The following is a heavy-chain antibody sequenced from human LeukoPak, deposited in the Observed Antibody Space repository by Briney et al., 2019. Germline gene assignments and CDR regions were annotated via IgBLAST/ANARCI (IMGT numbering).Heavy chain of an antibody. Sequence: SETLSLTCTVSGGSISNYWSWIRQPPGKGLEWIGYIYYSGSTNYNPSLKSRVTISVDTSKNQFSLKLSSVTAADTAVYYCATAPTGVIYNWFDPWGQGTLVTVSS. D-gene: IGHD7-27*01. CDR1: GGSISNY. J-gene: IGHJ5*02. CDR2: IYYSGST. V-gene: IGHV4-59*01. CDR3: ATAPTGVIYNWFDP.